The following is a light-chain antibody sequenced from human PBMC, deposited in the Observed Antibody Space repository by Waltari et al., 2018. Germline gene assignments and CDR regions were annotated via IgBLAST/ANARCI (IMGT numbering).Light chain of an antibody. J-gene: IGKJ1*01. V-gene: IGKV1-5*01. CDR3: QHYDTYPWT. CDR2: QAS. Sequence: DIQMTQSPSTLSATVGDRVTITCRASQSIGRWLAWFQQKPGKAPKLPNSQASNSESWVPFRVSGRGSGKKITLTLHHPQPDDFATYYCQHYDTYPWTFGLGTKVDIK. CDR1: QSIGRW.